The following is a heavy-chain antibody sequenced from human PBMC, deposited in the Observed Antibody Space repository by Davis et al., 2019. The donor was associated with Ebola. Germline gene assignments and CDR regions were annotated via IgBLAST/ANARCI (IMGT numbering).Heavy chain of an antibody. D-gene: IGHD3-22*01. CDR1: GGFVSSGGYS. CDR3: ARGDSYYDPSGYYAGPEAPDH. V-gene: IGHV4-30-4*07. J-gene: IGHJ4*02. CDR2: YYYTGST. Sequence: MPSETLSLTCAVSGGFVSSGGYSWNWIRQPPGKGREWIGYYYYTGSTYYNPSLKSRVSISVDTSKNQFSLKLSSVTAADTSVYYCARGDSYYDPSGYYAGPEAPDHWGQGTLVTVSS.